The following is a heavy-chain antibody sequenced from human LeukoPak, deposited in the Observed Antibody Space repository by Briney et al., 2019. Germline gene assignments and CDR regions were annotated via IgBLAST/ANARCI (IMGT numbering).Heavy chain of an antibody. J-gene: IGHJ4*02. V-gene: IGHV3-30*03. D-gene: IGHD3-10*01. CDR2: ISYDGSNK. CDR1: GFTFSSYG. Sequence: GGSLRLSCAASGFTFSSYGMHWVRQAPGKGLEWVAVISYDGSNKYYADSVKGRFTISRDNSKNTLYLQMNSLRAEDTAVYYCARVALRGAPQHYFDYWGQGTLVTVSS. CDR3: ARVALRGAPQHYFDY.